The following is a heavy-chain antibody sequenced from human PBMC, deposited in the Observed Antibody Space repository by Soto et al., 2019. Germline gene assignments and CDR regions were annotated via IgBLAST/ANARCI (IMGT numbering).Heavy chain of an antibody. D-gene: IGHD2-15*01. Sequence: GASVKVSCKASGYTFTSYAMHWVRQAPGQRLEWMGWINAGNGNTKYSQKFQGRVTITRDTSASTAYMELSSLRSEDTAVYYCARGYCSGGSCYSDYYYYYYYYMDVWGKGTTVTVSS. CDR2: INAGNGNT. CDR1: GYTFTSYA. V-gene: IGHV1-3*01. J-gene: IGHJ6*03. CDR3: ARGYCSGGSCYSDYYYYYYYYMDV.